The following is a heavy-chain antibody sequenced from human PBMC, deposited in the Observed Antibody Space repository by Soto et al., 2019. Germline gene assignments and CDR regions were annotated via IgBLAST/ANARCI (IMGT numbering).Heavy chain of an antibody. Sequence: SETLSLTCTVFGGSISSGGYYWSWIRQHPGKGLEWIGYIYYSGSTYYNPSLKSRVTISVDASKNQFSLKLSSVTAADTAVYYCARASGWFGELLSYFDYWGQGTLVTVSS. CDR2: IYYSGST. D-gene: IGHD3-10*01. CDR3: ARASGWFGELLSYFDY. CDR1: GGSISSGGYY. V-gene: IGHV4-31*03. J-gene: IGHJ4*02.